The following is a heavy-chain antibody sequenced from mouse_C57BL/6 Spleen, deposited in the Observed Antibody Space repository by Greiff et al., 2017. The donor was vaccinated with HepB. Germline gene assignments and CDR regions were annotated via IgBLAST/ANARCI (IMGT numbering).Heavy chain of an antibody. V-gene: IGHV5-9-1*02. Sequence: EVKLMESGEGLVKPGGSLKLSCAASGFTFSSYAMSWVRQTPEKRLEWVAYISSGGDYIYYADTVQGRFTISRDNARNTLYLQMSSLKSEDTAMYYCTREDYGSSYWYFDVWGTGTTVTVSS. CDR3: TREDYGSSYWYFDV. D-gene: IGHD1-1*01. J-gene: IGHJ1*03. CDR1: GFTFSSYA. CDR2: ISSGGDYI.